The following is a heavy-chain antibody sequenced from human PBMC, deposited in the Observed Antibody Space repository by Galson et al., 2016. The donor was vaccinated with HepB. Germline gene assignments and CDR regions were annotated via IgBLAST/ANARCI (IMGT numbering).Heavy chain of an antibody. J-gene: IGHJ6*04. V-gene: IGHV3-23*01. CDR3: ANLGSGSFRWYFYGMEV. CDR2: ISGKGDST. D-gene: IGHD3-10*01. CDR1: GFTFSNFA. Sequence: SLRLSCAASGFTFSNFAMTWVRQAPGKGLERISGISGKGDSTYYADSVKGRFTVSRDNSKNTLHLHMNSLRVDDTAVYYCANLGSGSFRWYFYGMEVWGKGTTVTVPS.